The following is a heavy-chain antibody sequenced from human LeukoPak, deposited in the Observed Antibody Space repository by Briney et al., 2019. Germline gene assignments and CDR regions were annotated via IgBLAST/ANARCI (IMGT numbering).Heavy chain of an antibody. D-gene: IGHD6-19*01. J-gene: IGHJ2*01. CDR3: ARSEAVAWSFDL. Sequence: PGGSLRLSCAASGFTFSAYWMHWVRQAPGKGLVWVSRLNTDGSDTRYADSVQGRFTTSRDNAKNTLYLQMNSLRAEDTAVYYCARSEAVAWSFDLWGRGTLVTVSS. V-gene: IGHV3-74*01. CDR1: GFTFSAYW. CDR2: LNTDGSDT.